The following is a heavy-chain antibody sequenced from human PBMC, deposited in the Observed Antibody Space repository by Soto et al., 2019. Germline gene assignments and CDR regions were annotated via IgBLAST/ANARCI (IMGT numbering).Heavy chain of an antibody. V-gene: IGHV3-23*01. J-gene: IGHJ5*02. CDR2: ISGSGGST. CDR3: AKVSGEYCSSTSCYTWFDP. CDR1: GFTFSSYA. D-gene: IGHD2-2*02. Sequence: HPGGSLRLSCAASGFTFSSYAMSWVRQAPGKGLEWVSAISGSGGSTYYADSVKGRFTISRDNSKNTLYLQMNSLRAEDTAVYYCAKVSGEYCSSTSCYTWFDPWGQGTLVTVSS.